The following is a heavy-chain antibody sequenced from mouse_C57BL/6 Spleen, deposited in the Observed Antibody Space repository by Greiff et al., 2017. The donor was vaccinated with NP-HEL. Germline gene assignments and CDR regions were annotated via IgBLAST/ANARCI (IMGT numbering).Heavy chain of an antibody. J-gene: IGHJ2*01. CDR2: IYPSDSET. CDR1: GYTFTSYW. CDR3: AREGNYVFDY. Sequence: VQLQQPGAELVRPGSSVKLSCKASGYTFTSYWMDWVKQRPGQGLEWIGNIYPSDSETHYNQKFKDKATLTVDKSSSTAYMQLSSLTSEDSAVYYCAREGNYVFDYWGQGTTLTVSS. V-gene: IGHV1-61*01. D-gene: IGHD2-1*01.